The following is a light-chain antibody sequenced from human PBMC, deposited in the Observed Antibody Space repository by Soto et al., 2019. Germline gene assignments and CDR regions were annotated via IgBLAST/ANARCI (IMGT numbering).Light chain of an antibody. CDR1: QSVSSSY. CDR2: GAS. Sequence: EIVLTQSPGTLSLSPGERATLSCRASQSVSSSYLAWYQQKPGQAPRLLIYGASSRATGITDRFSGSGSGTDFTLTISRLEPEDFAVYYCQQYGSSQWTFGQGTKVE. J-gene: IGKJ1*01. V-gene: IGKV3-20*01. CDR3: QQYGSSQWT.